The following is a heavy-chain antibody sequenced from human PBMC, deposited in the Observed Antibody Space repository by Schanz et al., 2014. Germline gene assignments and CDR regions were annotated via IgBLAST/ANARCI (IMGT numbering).Heavy chain of an antibody. D-gene: IGHD6-13*01. CDR2: IISILGIP. V-gene: IGHV1-69*04. J-gene: IGHJ4*02. CDR3: ARSGSSNWYFFDH. Sequence: QVQLVQSGAEVRKPGASVKVSCKASGYTFSSYGITWVRQAPGQGLEWMGRIISILGIPNYAQKFQGRVTFTADTSTTTAYMELSGLRSEDTAVYYCARSGSSNWYFFDHWGQGTLVTVSS. CDR1: GYTFSSYG.